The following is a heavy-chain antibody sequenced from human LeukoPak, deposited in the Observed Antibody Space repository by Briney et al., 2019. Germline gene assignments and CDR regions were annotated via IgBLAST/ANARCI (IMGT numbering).Heavy chain of an antibody. V-gene: IGHV3-53*01. CDR2: IYSGGST. D-gene: IGHD2-15*01. J-gene: IGHJ4*02. CDR1: GFTFSDYY. CDR3: AAPFDSSFDY. Sequence: GGSLRLSCAASGFTFSDYYMSWIRQAPGKGLEWVSVIYSGGSTYYADSVKGRFTISRDNSKNTLYLQMNSLRAEDTAVYYCAAPFDSSFDYWGQGTLVTVSS.